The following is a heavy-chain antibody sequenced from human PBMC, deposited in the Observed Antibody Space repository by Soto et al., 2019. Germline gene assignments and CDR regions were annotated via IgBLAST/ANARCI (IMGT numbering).Heavy chain of an antibody. Sequence: QVQLQESGPGLVKPSQTLSLTCTVSGGSISSGGYYWTWIRQHPGKGLEWIGYNYYSGITYYNPSLKSRVTNSLDTSKNQFSLKLSSVTAADTAVYHCARGSSIAGLYYGMDVWGQGTTVTVSS. D-gene: IGHD6-6*01. CDR1: GGSISSGGYY. V-gene: IGHV4-31*03. CDR3: ARGSSIAGLYYGMDV. CDR2: NYYSGIT. J-gene: IGHJ6*02.